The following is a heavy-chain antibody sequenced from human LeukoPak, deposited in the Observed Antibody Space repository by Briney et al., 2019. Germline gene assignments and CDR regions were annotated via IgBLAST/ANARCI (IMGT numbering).Heavy chain of an antibody. V-gene: IGHV1-69*04. CDR3: ARNIAVAGTEWFDL. CDR1: GGTFSSYA. J-gene: IGHJ5*02. Sequence: GASVKVSCKASGGTFSSYAISWVRQAPGQGLEWMGRIIPIFGIANYAQKFQGRVTITADKSTSTAYMELSSLRSEDTAVYYCARNIAVAGTEWFDLWGQGTLVTVSS. CDR2: IIPIFGIA. D-gene: IGHD6-19*01.